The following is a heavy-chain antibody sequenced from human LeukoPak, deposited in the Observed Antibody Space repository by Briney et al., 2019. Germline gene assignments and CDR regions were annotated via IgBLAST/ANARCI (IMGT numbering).Heavy chain of an antibody. D-gene: IGHD5-12*01. CDR2: INIDGSIA. J-gene: IGHJ4*02. CDR1: GFTFSTYW. CDR3: AKEQGWLPDC. Sequence: GGSLRLSCAASGFTFSTYWMHWVRQAPGKGLVWVSLINIDGSIATYADSVKGRFTISRDNAKNTLYLQMNSLRAEDTAIYYCAKEQGWLPDCWGQGTLVTVSS. V-gene: IGHV3-74*01.